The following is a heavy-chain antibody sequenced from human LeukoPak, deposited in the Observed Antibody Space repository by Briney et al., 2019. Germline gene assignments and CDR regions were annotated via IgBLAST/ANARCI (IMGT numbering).Heavy chain of an antibody. CDR1: GFTFSTYG. V-gene: IGHV3-30*03. CDR2: ISYDGSNK. J-gene: IGHJ4*02. D-gene: IGHD2-2*01. CDR3: ARSSTDGFGNFLFDY. Sequence: PGRSLRLSCAASGFTFSTYGIHWVRQAPGKGLEWVAVISYDGSNKYYADSVKGRFTISRDNSRNTLYLQVNSLRAEDTAVYYCARSSTDGFGNFLFDYWGRGSRVTVS.